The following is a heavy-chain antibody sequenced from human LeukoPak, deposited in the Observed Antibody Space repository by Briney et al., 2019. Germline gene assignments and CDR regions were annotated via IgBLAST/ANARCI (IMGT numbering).Heavy chain of an antibody. CDR1: GFTFTSYA. J-gene: IGHJ4*02. Sequence: GGSLRLSCAASGFTFTSYAMSWVRQAPGKGLEWVSAISGNGGATYYAASVKGRFTISRDNSKNTLHLQMNSLRAEDTALYYCAKATTAIVVDNFFDYWGQGTLVSVSS. CDR2: ISGNGGAT. V-gene: IGHV3-23*01. D-gene: IGHD3-22*01. CDR3: AKATTAIVVDNFFDY.